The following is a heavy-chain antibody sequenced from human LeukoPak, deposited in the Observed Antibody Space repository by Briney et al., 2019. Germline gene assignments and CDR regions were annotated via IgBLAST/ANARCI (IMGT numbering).Heavy chain of an antibody. CDR1: GYSISSGYF. Sequence: ASETLSLTCTVSGYSISSGYFWGWIRQSPGKGLEWIASMHHSGSTYNNPSLKSRATISLDTSKNQVSLKLSSVTAADTAMYYCASARSDYYYYMDVWGKGTTVTVSS. CDR2: MHHSGST. V-gene: IGHV4-38-2*02. CDR3: ASARSDYYYYMDV. D-gene: IGHD6-6*01. J-gene: IGHJ6*03.